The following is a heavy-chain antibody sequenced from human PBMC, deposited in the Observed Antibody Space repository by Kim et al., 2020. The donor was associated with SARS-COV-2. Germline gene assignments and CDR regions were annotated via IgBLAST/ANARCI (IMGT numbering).Heavy chain of an antibody. Sequence: GGSLRLSCAASGFTVSSNYMSWVRQAPGKGLEWVSVIYSGGSTYYADSVKGRFTISRDNSKNTLYLQMNSLRAEDTAVYYCARVGAGEYYYDSSGFDYWGQGTLVTVSS. D-gene: IGHD3-22*01. CDR1: GFTVSSNY. J-gene: IGHJ4*02. V-gene: IGHV3-53*01. CDR3: ARVGAGEYYYDSSGFDY. CDR2: IYSGGST.